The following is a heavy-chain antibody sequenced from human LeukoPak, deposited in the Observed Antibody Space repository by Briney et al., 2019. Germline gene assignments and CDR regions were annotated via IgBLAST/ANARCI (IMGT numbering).Heavy chain of an antibody. D-gene: IGHD6-25*01. V-gene: IGHV3-7*01. J-gene: IGHJ4*02. CDR2: IKQDGSAK. Sequence: GGSLRLSCAASGFTLRTYWMTWVRQAPGKGLEWVANIKQDGSAKYYVDSVKGRFTISRDNAKKLLYLQMSSLRVEDTAVYYCARDRGSSGRLGRFVNWGQGTLVTVSP. CDR1: GFTLRTYW. CDR3: ARDRGSSGRLGRFVN.